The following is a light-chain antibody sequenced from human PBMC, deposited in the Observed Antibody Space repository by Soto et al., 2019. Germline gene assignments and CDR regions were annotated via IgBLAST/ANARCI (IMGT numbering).Light chain of an antibody. CDR2: EVR. J-gene: IGLJ2*01. CDR3: SAHLPSSTSLR. V-gene: IGLV2-14*01. CDR1: SSDVGGYNF. Sequence: QSALTQPASVSGSPGQSITISCTGTSSDVGGYNFVSWYQQHPGKAPKLMIYEVRNRPSGVSSRFSGSKSGNTASLTISGLQAEDEGENICSAHLPSSTSLRFGGGTNVPVL.